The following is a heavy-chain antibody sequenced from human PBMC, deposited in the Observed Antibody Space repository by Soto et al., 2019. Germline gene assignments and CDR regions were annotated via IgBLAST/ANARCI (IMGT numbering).Heavy chain of an antibody. CDR1: GAYINSGGYY. V-gene: IGHV4-31*03. CDR2: IHRSGRP. CDR3: ARSGETLEALSFTS. Sequence: TLSLTCTVSGAYINSGGYYWTWIRQHPGKGLEWLGYIHRSGRPYTNPSLGSRVTISVDTPQNHFSVRLTSVAAADTAVYFCARSGETLEALSFTSWGQGTMVIVSS. D-gene: IGHD3-3*01. J-gene: IGHJ5*02.